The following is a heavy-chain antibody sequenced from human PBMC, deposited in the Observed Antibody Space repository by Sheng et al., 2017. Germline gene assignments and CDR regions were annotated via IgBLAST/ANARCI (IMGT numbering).Heavy chain of an antibody. CDR1: GFTFSTSW. CDR3: RMSLDY. CDR2: INPVGSQL. V-gene: IGHV3-7*01. J-gene: IGHJ4*02. Sequence: EVRLVESGGNFVQPGGSLRLSCGASGFTFSTSWMNWVRQTPGKALEWVADINPVGSQLYYADSVKGRFTISRDNAKNSLYLQMNTLRTEDTAIYFCRMSLDYWGQGTQVTVSS.